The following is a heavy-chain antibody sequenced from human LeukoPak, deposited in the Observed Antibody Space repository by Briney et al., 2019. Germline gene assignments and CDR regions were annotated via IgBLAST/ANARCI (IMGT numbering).Heavy chain of an antibody. CDR3: ARVRSSSWFSMGYFDY. V-gene: IGHV4-30-4*01. CDR1: GGSISSGDYY. Sequence: SQTLSLTCTVSGGSISSGDYYWSWIRQPPGKGLEWIGYIYYSGSTYYNPSLKSRVTISVDTSKNQFSLKLSSVTAADTAVYYCARVRSSSWFSMGYFDYWGQGTLVTVSS. CDR2: IYYSGST. D-gene: IGHD6-13*01. J-gene: IGHJ4*02.